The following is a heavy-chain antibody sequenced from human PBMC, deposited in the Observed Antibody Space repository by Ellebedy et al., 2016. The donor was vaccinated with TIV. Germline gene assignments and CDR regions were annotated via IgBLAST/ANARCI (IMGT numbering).Heavy chain of an antibody. V-gene: IGHV3-74*01. Sequence: GESLKISCAASGFTFSSYWMHWVRQAPGKGLVWVSRINSDGSSTTYADSVKGRFTISRDNARTTLYLQMNSLTAEDTAVYYCARGSSGWPYDAFDIWGQGTMVTVSS. CDR3: ARGSSGWPYDAFDI. CDR1: GFTFSSYW. CDR2: INSDGSST. J-gene: IGHJ3*02. D-gene: IGHD6-19*01.